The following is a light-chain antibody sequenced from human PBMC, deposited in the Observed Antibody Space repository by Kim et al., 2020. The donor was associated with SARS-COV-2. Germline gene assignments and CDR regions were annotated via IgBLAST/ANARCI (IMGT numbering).Light chain of an antibody. CDR1: KLGDKY. CDR3: QAWDSNTAV. V-gene: IGLV3-1*01. J-gene: IGLJ3*02. CDR2: QDS. Sequence: SYELTQPPSVSVSPGQTASITCSGDKLGDKYACWYQQKPGQSPVLVIYQDSKRPSGIPERFSGSNSGNTATLTISGTQTMDEADYICQAWDSNTAVFGGGTKVTVL.